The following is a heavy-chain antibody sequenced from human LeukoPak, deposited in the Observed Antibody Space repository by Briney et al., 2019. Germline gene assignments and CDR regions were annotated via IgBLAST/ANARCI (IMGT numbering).Heavy chain of an antibody. D-gene: IGHD2-8*01. CDR3: GRADIVLMVYDPFDY. Sequence: ASVKVSCKASGYTFTSYGISWVRQAPGQGLEWMGWIIAYNGNTNYAQKLQGRVTMTADTSTSTAYMELRSLRSDDTAVYYCGRADIVLMVYDPFDYWGQGTMVTVSS. V-gene: IGHV1-18*01. CDR1: GYTFTSYG. CDR2: IIAYNGNT. J-gene: IGHJ4*02.